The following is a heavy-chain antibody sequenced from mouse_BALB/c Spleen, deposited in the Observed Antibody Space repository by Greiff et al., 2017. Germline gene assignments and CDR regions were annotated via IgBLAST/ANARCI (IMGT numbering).Heavy chain of an antibody. CDR3: ARGTTVVARNYAMDD. D-gene: IGHD1-1*01. V-gene: IGHV1-67*01. Sequence: VQLQQSGPELVRPGVSVKISCKGSSYTFTDYAMHWVKQSHAKSLEWIGVISTYYGNTNYNQKFKGKATMTVDKSSSTAYMELARLTSEDSAVYYCARGTTVVARNYAMDDWGQGTSVTVSS. CDR2: ISTYYGNT. CDR1: SYTFTDYA. J-gene: IGHJ4*01.